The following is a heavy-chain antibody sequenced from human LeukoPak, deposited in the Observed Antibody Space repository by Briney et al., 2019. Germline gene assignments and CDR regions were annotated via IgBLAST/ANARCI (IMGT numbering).Heavy chain of an antibody. V-gene: IGHV3-66*02. CDR1: AFTVSSNY. Sequence: GGSLRLSCAVSAFTVSSNYVSWVRQAPGKGLEWVSVIYGGGSTNYADSVKGRFTISRDNSKNTLYLQMNSLRAEDTAVYYCARDHSGSYQRVFDIWGQGTMVTVSS. CDR3: ARDHSGSYQRVFDI. D-gene: IGHD1-26*01. J-gene: IGHJ3*02. CDR2: IYGGGST.